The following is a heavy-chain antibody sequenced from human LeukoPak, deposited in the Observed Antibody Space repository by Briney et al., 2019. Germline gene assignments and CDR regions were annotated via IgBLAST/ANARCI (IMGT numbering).Heavy chain of an antibody. J-gene: IGHJ1*01. CDR3: AKGPGDGYNLNAEYFQH. CDR1: GFTFSSYG. V-gene: IGHV3-30*18. Sequence: GGSLRLSCAASGFTFSSYGMHWVRQAPGKGLEWVAVISYDGSNKYYADSVKGRFTISRDNSKNTLYLQMNSLGAEDTAVYYCAKGPGDGYNLNAEYFQHWGQGTLVTVSS. CDR2: ISYDGSNK. D-gene: IGHD5-24*01.